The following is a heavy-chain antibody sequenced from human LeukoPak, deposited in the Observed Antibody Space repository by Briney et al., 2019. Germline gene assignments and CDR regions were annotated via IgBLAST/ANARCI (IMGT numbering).Heavy chain of an antibody. D-gene: IGHD6-13*01. Sequence: PGGSLRLSCAASGFTFSSYGMHWVRQAPGKGLEWVAVISYDGSNKYYADSVKGRFTISRDNSKNTLYLQMNSLRAEDTAVYYCANQGQEQQLVFDYWGQGTLVTVSS. J-gene: IGHJ4*02. CDR1: GFTFSSYG. CDR2: ISYDGSNK. V-gene: IGHV3-30*18. CDR3: ANQGQEQQLVFDY.